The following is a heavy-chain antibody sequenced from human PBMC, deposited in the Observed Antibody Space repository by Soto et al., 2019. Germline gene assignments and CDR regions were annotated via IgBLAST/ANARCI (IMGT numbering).Heavy chain of an antibody. CDR1: GGSFSGYY. J-gene: IGHJ4*02. V-gene: IGHV4-34*01. CDR2: INHSGST. Sequence: KPSETLSLTCAVYGGSFSGYYWSWSRQPPGKGLEWIGEINHSGSTNYNPSLKSRVTISVDTSKNQFSLKLSSVTAADTAVYYCARGGLWFGELGFDYWGQGTLVTVSS. D-gene: IGHD3-10*01. CDR3: ARGGLWFGELGFDY.